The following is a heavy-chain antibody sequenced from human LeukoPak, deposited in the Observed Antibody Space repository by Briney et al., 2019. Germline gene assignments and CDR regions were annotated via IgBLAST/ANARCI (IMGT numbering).Heavy chain of an antibody. CDR2: IYSGGST. D-gene: IGHD3-10*01. CDR1: GFTVSSNY. CDR3: ARSRVYYGSGSAPYGY. J-gene: IGHJ4*02. V-gene: IGHV3-66*01. Sequence: SGGSLRLSCAASGFTVSSNYMSWVRQAPGKGLEWVSVIYSGGSTYYADSVKGRFTISRDNSKNTLYLQMNSLRAEDTAVYYCARSRVYYGSGSAPYGYWGQGTLVTVSS.